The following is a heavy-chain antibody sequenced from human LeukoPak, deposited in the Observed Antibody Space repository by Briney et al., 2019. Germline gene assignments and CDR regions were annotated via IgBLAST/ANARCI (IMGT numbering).Heavy chain of an antibody. V-gene: IGHV1-8*01. J-gene: IGHJ6*03. Sequence: ASVKVSRKASGYTFTSYDINWVRQATGQGLEWMGWMNPNSGSTGYAQKFQGRVTMTRNTSISTAYMELSSLRSEDTAVYYCARVIAAAGYYYYYYYMDVWGKGTTVTVSS. CDR2: MNPNSGST. D-gene: IGHD6-13*01. CDR3: ARVIAAAGYYYYYYYMDV. CDR1: GYTFTSYD.